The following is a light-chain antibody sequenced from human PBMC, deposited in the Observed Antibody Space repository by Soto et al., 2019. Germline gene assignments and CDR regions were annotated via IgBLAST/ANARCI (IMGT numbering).Light chain of an antibody. CDR2: GAS. V-gene: IGKV3-11*01. Sequence: EIVLTQSPCTLSLSPGEIATLSCRASQSVGYNSLAWYQQKPGQAPRLLVYGASNRATGIPARFSGSGSGTDFTLTISSLEPEDFAVYYCQQRSSWPITFGQGTRLEIK. J-gene: IGKJ5*01. CDR1: QSVGYNS. CDR3: QQRSSWPIT.